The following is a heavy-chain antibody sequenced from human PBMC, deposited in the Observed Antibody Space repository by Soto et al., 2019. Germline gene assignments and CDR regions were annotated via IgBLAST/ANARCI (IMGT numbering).Heavy chain of an antibody. J-gene: IGHJ3*02. CDR3: ARALSDRGIEISSIFAFDI. D-gene: IGHD3-9*01. Sequence: SETLPLTCTVSGGSISSGGYYWSWIRQHPGKGLEWIGYIYYSGSTYYNPSLKSRVTISVDTSKNQFSLKLSSVTAADTAVYYCARALSDRGIEISSIFAFDIWGQGTMVTVSS. CDR2: IYYSGST. V-gene: IGHV4-31*03. CDR1: GGSISSGGYY.